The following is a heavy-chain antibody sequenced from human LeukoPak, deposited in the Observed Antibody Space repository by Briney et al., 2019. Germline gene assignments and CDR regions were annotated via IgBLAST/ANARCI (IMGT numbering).Heavy chain of an antibody. V-gene: IGHV3-48*01. D-gene: IGHD1-14*01. CDR2: ISSSGSTI. CDR3: AKATGYLL. J-gene: IGHJ4*02. Sequence: GGSLRLSCTASGFIFSTYSMIWVRQAPGKGLEWVSYISSSGSTIYYADSVKGRFTISRDNSENTLYLQMNSLRAEDTAVYYCAKATGYLLWGQGTLVTVSS. CDR1: GFIFSTYS.